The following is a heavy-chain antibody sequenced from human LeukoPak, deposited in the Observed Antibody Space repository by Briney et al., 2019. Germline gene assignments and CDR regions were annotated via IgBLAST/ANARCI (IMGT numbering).Heavy chain of an antibody. CDR1: GFTVSSNY. D-gene: IGHD3-22*01. J-gene: IGHJ4*02. V-gene: IGHV3-53*01. Sequence: PGGSLRLFCAASGFTVSSNYMSWVRQAPGKGLEWVSVIYSGGSTYYADSVKGRFTISRDNSKNTLYLQMNSLRAEDTAVYYCARTENYYDSSGYYLNDYWGQGTLVTVSS. CDR3: ARTENYYDSSGYYLNDY. CDR2: IYSGGST.